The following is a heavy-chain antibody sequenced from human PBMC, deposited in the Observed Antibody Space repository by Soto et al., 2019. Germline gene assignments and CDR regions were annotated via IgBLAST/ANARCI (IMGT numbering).Heavy chain of an antibody. D-gene: IGHD3-9*01. CDR2: IYPGDSDT. V-gene: IGHV5-51*01. CDR1: GYSFTSYW. Sequence: PGESLKISCKGSGYSFTSYWIGWVRQMPGKGLEWMGIIYPGDSDTRYSPSFQGQVTISADKSISTAYLQWSSLKASDTAMYYCARHFLWGGPLNYDILAGSKHYYGMDVWGQGTTVTVSS. CDR3: ARHFLWGGPLNYDILAGSKHYYGMDV. J-gene: IGHJ6*02.